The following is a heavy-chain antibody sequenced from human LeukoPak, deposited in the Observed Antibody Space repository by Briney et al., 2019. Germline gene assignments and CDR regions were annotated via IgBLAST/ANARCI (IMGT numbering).Heavy chain of an antibody. J-gene: IGHJ6*02. D-gene: IGHD3-3*01. CDR1: GYTFTSYY. CDR3: ARDVLRFLGWLPWRPYYYGMDV. CDR2: INPSGGST. V-gene: IGHV1-46*01. Sequence: ASVKVSCKASGYTFTSYYMHWVRQAPGQGLEWMGIINPSGGSTSYAQKFQGRVTMTRDTSTSTVYMELSSLRSEDTAVYYCARDVLRFLGWLPWRPYYYGMDVWGQGTTVTVSS.